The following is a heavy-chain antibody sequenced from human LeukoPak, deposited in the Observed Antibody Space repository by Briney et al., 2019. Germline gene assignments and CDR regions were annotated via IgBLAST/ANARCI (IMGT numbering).Heavy chain of an antibody. D-gene: IGHD1-26*01. J-gene: IGHJ4*02. CDR1: GFTFTSSA. V-gene: IGHV1-58*01. Sequence: TSVKVSCKASGFTFTSSAVQWVRQARGQRLEWIGWIVVGSGNTNYAQKFQERVTITRDMSTSTAYTELSSLRSEDTAVYYCAAPDSSGSYYGYWGQGTLVTVSS. CDR3: AAPDSSGSYYGY. CDR2: IVVGSGNT.